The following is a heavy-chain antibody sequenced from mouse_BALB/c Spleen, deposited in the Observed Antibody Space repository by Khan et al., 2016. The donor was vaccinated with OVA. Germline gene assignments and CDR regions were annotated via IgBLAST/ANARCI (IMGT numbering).Heavy chain of an antibody. Sequence: QVQLKQSGPGLVAPSQSLSITCTVSGFSLTTSGIHWVRQPPGKGLEWLGVIWAGGSTNYNSALMSRLIISTDNSNSQVFLKMNSLQTVDTAMYYCARDDGGGNDAMDYWGQGTSVTVSS. CDR1: GFSLTTSG. V-gene: IGHV2-9*02. D-gene: IGHD2-1*01. CDR2: IWAGGST. J-gene: IGHJ4*01. CDR3: ARDDGGGNDAMDY.